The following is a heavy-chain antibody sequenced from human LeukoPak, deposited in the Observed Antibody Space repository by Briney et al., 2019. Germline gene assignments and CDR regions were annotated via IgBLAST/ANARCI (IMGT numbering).Heavy chain of an antibody. D-gene: IGHD3-10*01. V-gene: IGHV4-39*01. CDR2: LYYSGST. CDR1: GGSISSSSYY. Sequence: SETLSLTCTVSGGSISSSSYYWVWIRQPPGKGLEWIGSLYYSGSTHYKPSLKSRVAIFVDTSKNQFSLRLGSVTAADAAVYYCASHYGSGSYSDYWGQGTLFTVSS. J-gene: IGHJ4*02. CDR3: ASHYGSGSYSDY.